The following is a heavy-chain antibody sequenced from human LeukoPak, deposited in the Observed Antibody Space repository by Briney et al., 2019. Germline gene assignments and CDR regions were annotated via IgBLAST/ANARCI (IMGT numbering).Heavy chain of an antibody. D-gene: IGHD6-13*01. Sequence: AGWSLRLSCAASGFTVSSNYMSWVRQAPGRGLEWVSGIGGSGDSTYYADSVKGRFTISRDNSKNTLYLQMNSLRAEDTAVYYCAKDRQQLANLDYWGQGTLVTVSS. CDR2: IGGSGDST. V-gene: IGHV3-23*01. CDR1: GFTVSSNY. J-gene: IGHJ4*02. CDR3: AKDRQQLANLDY.